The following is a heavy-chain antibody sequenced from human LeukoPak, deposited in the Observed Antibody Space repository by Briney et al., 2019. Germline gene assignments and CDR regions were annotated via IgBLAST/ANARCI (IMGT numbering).Heavy chain of an antibody. D-gene: IGHD3-22*01. J-gene: IGHJ3*02. V-gene: IGHV4-39*01. CDR3: ARRRRYYDSSGYKDAFDI. CDR1: GGSISSSSYY. Sequence: PSETLSLTCTVSGGSISSSSYYWGWIRQPPGKGLEWIGSIYYSGSTYYNPSPKSRVTISVDTSKNQFSLKLSSVTAADTAVYYCARRRRYYDSSGYKDAFDIWGQGTMVTVSS. CDR2: IYYSGST.